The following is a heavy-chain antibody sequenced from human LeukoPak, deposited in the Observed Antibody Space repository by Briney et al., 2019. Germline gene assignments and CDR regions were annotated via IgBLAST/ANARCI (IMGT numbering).Heavy chain of an antibody. V-gene: IGHV3-53*01. D-gene: IGHD3-22*01. J-gene: IGHJ4*02. CDR1: GFTVSSKY. Sequence: GGSLRLSCAASGFTVSSKYMSWVRQAPGKGLEWVSILYSAGSTYYADSVRGRFTIARDSSKNTVFLQMNSLRAEDTAIYYCANPNSSGFYFSIRFDYWGQGTLVTVSS. CDR2: LYSAGST. CDR3: ANPNSSGFYFSIRFDY.